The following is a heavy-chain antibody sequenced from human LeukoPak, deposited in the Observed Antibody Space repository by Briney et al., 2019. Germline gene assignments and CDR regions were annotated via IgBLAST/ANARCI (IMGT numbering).Heavy chain of an antibody. Sequence: SETLSLTCAVSGGSISSSNWWSWVRQPPGKGLEWIGGIYHSGSTNYNPSLKSRVTISVDTSKNQFSLKLSSVTAADTAVYYCARGYSYGLLYYFDYWGQGTLVTVSS. CDR2: IYHSGST. V-gene: IGHV4-4*02. D-gene: IGHD5-18*01. CDR1: GGSISSSNW. J-gene: IGHJ4*02. CDR3: ARGYSYGLLYYFDY.